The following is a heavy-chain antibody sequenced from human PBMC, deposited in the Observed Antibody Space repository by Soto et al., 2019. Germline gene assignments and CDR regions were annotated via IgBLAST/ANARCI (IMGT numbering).Heavy chain of an antibody. D-gene: IGHD1-26*01. V-gene: IGHV1-46*01. CDR2: INPIGGTT. CDR3: ARAWAPKANWFDP. Sequence: QVQLVQSGTEVKKPGASVKASCKASGYTFTNYYIHWVRQAPGQGLEWMGVINPIGGTTTYAQKFQGRVTMTRDTSTSTVSMELSSLRSDDTAVYYCARAWAPKANWFDPWGQGILVTVSS. J-gene: IGHJ5*02. CDR1: GYTFTNYY.